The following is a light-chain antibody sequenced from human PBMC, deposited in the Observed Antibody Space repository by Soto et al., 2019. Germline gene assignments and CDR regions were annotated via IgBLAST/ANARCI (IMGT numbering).Light chain of an antibody. V-gene: IGLV4-69*01. CDR1: SGHSNYA. J-gene: IGLJ2*01. CDR2: LNSDGSH. Sequence: QLVLTQSPSASASLGASVKLTCTLSSGHSNYAIAWHQQQSEKGPRYLMKLNSDGSHSKGDGIPDRFSGSSSGAERYLTSSSLQSEDEADYYCQTWGAGIVVFGGGTKVTGL. CDR3: QTWGAGIVV.